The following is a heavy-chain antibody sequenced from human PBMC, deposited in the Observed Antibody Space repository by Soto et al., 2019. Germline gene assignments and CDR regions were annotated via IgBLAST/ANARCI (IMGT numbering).Heavy chain of an antibody. J-gene: IGHJ6*02. Sequence: PGESLKISCKGSGYTFTNYLMGWVRQMPGKGLEWMGIIYPGDSDTKYNPSFQGQVTISADKSITTTYLQWSSLKASDTAIYYCAASIFYYGMDVWGQGTTVTVSS. CDR1: GYTFTNYL. CDR2: IYPGDSDT. V-gene: IGHV5-51*01. CDR3: AASIFYYGMDV.